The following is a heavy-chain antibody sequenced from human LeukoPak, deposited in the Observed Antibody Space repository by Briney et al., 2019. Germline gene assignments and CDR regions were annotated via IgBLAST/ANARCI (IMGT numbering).Heavy chain of an antibody. D-gene: IGHD2-2*01. Sequence: SVKVSCKASGYTFTGYYMHWVRQAPGQGLEWMGWISPNSGGTNYAQKFQGRVTMTRDTSISTAYMELSRLRSDDTAAYYCARVRKYCSSTSCYDPLVYWGQGTLVTVSS. CDR2: ISPNSGGT. CDR1: GYTFTGYY. J-gene: IGHJ4*02. V-gene: IGHV1-2*02. CDR3: ARVRKYCSSTSCYDPLVY.